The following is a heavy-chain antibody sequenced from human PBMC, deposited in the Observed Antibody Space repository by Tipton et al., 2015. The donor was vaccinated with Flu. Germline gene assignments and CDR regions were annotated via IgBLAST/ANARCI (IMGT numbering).Heavy chain of an antibody. CDR1: GFTFSHYA. V-gene: IGHV3-23*01. Sequence: GSLRLSCATSGFTFSHYAMNWVRQAPGKGLEWVSSIRNSGGDTYYADSVKGRFTISRDNSKNSLYLQMSFLRAEDTARYYCAKSDCGTECKLMDSWGQGTLVTVSS. CDR2: IRNSGGDT. CDR3: AKSDCGTECKLMDS. J-gene: IGHJ4*02. D-gene: IGHD2-21*01.